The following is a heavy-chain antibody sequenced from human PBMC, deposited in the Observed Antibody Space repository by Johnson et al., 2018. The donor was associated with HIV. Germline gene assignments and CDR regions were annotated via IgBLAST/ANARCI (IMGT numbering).Heavy chain of an antibody. Sequence: VQLLESGGGLVQPGGSLRLSCAASGFTFSSYAMSWIRQAPGKGLEWVSAISGSGGSTYYTDSVKGRFTISRDNSKNTLYLKMNSLRAEDTAVYYCARPRVVITPHDAFDIWGQGTMVTVSS. D-gene: IGHD3-22*01. CDR3: ARPRVVITPHDAFDI. CDR2: ISGSGGST. J-gene: IGHJ3*02. CDR1: GFTFSSYA. V-gene: IGHV3-23*01.